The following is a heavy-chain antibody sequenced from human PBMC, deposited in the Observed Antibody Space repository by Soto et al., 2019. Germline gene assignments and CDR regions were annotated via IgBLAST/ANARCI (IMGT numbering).Heavy chain of an antibody. CDR3: AREACGDYACYYYYGMDV. CDR2: IHYSGST. V-gene: IGHV4-59*12. CDR1: GGSISSYY. J-gene: IGHJ6*02. D-gene: IGHD4-17*01. Sequence: SETLSLTCTVSGGSISSYYWSWIRQPPGKGLEWIGYIHYSGSTNYNPSLKSRVTISVDTSKNQFSLKLSSVTAADTAVYYCAREACGDYACYYYYGMDVWGQGTTVTVSS.